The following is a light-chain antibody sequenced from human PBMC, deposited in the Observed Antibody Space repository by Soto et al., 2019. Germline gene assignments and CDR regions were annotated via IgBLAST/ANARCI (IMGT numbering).Light chain of an antibody. CDR3: QQYDKWPPT. J-gene: IGKJ1*01. V-gene: IGKV3-15*01. CDR1: QSVSNN. CDR2: GAS. Sequence: EIVMTQSQATLSVSPGERATLSCRASQSVSNNLVGYQQKPGQAPRLLISGASTRPTGIPARFSGSGSGTEFTLIISSLQSEDVAVYYCQQYDKWPPTFGQGTNVEIK.